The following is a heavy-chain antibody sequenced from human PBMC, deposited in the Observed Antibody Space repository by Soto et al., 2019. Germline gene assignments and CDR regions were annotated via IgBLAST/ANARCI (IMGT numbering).Heavy chain of an antibody. V-gene: IGHV3-30-3*01. J-gene: IGHJ4*02. Sequence: QVQLVESGGGVVQPGRSLRLSCAASGFTFSSCAMHWVRQAPGKGLEWVALISYDGSNKYYADSVKGRFTISRDNSKNTLYLQMNSLRAEDTAVYXXAXXXXXXXXXXXXXXFDYWGQGTLVTVSS. CDR2: ISYDGSNK. CDR3: AXXXXXXXXXXXXXXFDY. CDR1: GFTFSSCA.